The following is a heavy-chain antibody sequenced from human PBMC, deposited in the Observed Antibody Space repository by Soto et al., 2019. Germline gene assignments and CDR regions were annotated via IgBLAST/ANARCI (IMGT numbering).Heavy chain of an antibody. J-gene: IGHJ4*02. CDR1: GYTFPGYA. CDR3: ARAVAVPADFDY. Sequence: ASVKVSCKASGYTFPGYAMHWVRQAPGQRLEWKGRINAGNCNTKYSQKFQGRVTITRDTSASTAYMELSSLRSEDTAVYYCARAVAVPADFDYWGQGTLVTVSS. V-gene: IGHV1-3*01. CDR2: INAGNCNT. D-gene: IGHD6-19*01.